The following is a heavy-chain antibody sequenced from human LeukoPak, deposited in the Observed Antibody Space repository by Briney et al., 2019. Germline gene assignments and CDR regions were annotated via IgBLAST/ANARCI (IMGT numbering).Heavy chain of an antibody. CDR2: IKRKNDGGTT. CDR3: TTEMATTESDY. J-gene: IGHJ4*02. CDR1: GFTFSNAW. D-gene: IGHD5-12*01. V-gene: IGHV3-15*01. Sequence: PGGSLRLSCAASGFTFSNAWMSWVRQAPGKGVEGVGRIKRKNDGGTTDYAAPGKGRFNIEREERKNRMYLQMNSLKTEDTAVYYCTTEMATTESDYWGQGTLVTVSS.